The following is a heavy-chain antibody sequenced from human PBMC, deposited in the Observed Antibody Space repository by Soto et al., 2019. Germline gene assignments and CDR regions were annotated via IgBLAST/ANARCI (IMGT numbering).Heavy chain of an antibody. D-gene: IGHD3-3*01. J-gene: IGHJ4*02. V-gene: IGHV4-59*01. CDR1: GDSSSGSY. Sequence: SETLSLTCTVSGDSSSGSYWTRIRQPPGKGLEWIGYIYYSGSSKYNPSLKSRVTISLDTSKNQFSLKLSSVTAADTAVYYCARANDFWSGYPLHQLDYWGQGTLVTVSS. CDR3: ARANDFWSGYPLHQLDY. CDR2: IYYSGSS.